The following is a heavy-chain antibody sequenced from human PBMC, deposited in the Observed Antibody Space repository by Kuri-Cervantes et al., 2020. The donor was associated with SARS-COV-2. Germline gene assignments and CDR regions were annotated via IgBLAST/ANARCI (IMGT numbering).Heavy chain of an antibody. CDR2: IMPALGMP. V-gene: IGHV1-69*10. J-gene: IGHJ4*02. D-gene: IGHD6-19*01. Sequence: SVKVSCKASGCTFSTAIVSWVRQGPGQGLEWMGGIMPALGMPNYAQKFRDRVTITADTSTATAFLELRGLKSEDTALYYCASGGVSGSLSLDFWGQGTLVTVSS. CDR3: ASGGVSGSLSLDF. CDR1: GCTFSTAI.